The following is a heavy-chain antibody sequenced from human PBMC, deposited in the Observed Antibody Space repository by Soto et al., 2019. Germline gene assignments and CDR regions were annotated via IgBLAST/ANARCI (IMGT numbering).Heavy chain of an antibody. J-gene: IGHJ4*02. CDR3: ARHGRYCSGGTCYSMYYFDY. Sequence: GESLKISCKGSGYSFTDYWIGWVRQMPGKGLEWMGIIYPGDSDTRYSPSFQGQVTISADKSINTAYLQWSSLKASGTAMYYCARHGRYCSGGTCYSMYYFDYWGQGTLVTVSS. D-gene: IGHD2-15*01. CDR1: GYSFTDYW. V-gene: IGHV5-51*01. CDR2: IYPGDSDT.